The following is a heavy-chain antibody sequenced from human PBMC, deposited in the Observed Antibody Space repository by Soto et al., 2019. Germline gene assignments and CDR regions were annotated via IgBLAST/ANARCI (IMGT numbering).Heavy chain of an antibody. D-gene: IGHD1-1*01. Sequence: PSETLSLTCNVSCASLAGYYWSWIRQPPGKGLEWIGRIYATGSTDYNPSLKSRLTMSVDMSKKQFSLTLRSVTAADTAMYYCVRDGTKNLRDWFENWRQGILVTVSS. CDR1: CASLAGYY. CDR2: IYATGST. J-gene: IGHJ5*02. CDR3: VRDGTKNLRDWFEN. V-gene: IGHV4-4*07.